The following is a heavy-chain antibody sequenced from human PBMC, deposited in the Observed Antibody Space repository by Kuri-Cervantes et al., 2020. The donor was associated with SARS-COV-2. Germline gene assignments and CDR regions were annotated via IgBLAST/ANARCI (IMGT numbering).Heavy chain of an antibody. Sequence: GESLKISCAASGFTFSDYNINWVRQAPGKGLEWVSVIYSGGSTYYADSVKGRFTISRDNAKNSLYLQMSSLRAEDTAVYYCARDLRLGKSLDYWGQGTLVTVSS. J-gene: IGHJ4*02. CDR3: ARDLRLGKSLDY. CDR2: IYSGGST. CDR1: GFTFSDYN. V-gene: IGHV3-66*01. D-gene: IGHD7-27*01.